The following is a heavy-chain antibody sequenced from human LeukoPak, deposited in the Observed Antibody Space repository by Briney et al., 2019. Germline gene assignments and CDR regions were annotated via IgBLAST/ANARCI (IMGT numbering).Heavy chain of an antibody. CDR2: INHSGST. D-gene: IGHD3-3*01. CDR1: GGSISSSSYY. CDR3: ARGTQGIYDFWSGYYSGGYFDY. J-gene: IGHJ4*02. V-gene: IGHV4-39*07. Sequence: PSETLSLTCTVSGGSISSSSYYWGWIRQPPGKGLEWIGEINHSGSTNYNPSLKSRVTISVDTSKNQFSLKLSSVTAADTAVYYCARGTQGIYDFWSGYYSGGYFDYWGQGTLVTVSS.